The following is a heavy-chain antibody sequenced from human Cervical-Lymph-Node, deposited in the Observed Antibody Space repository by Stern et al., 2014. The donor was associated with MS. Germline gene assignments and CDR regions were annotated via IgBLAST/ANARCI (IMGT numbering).Heavy chain of an antibody. Sequence: QVQLVESGGGVVQPGRSLRLSCAASGFIFSTSAMHWVRQAPGKGLEWVAILSYGGSNKYCADSGRGRFTISRDNSKNSLFLQMNSLRPDDTAVYYCARGDPGIADWGQGTLVTVSS. CDR2: LSYGGSNK. J-gene: IGHJ4*02. CDR1: GFIFSTSA. D-gene: IGHD6-13*01. CDR3: ARGDPGIAD. V-gene: IGHV3-30*04.